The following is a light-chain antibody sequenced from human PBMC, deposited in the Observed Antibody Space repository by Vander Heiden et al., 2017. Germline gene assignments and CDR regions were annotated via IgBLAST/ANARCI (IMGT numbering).Light chain of an antibody. Sequence: QMTQSPSSLSASVGDRVTITCRASQSISSYLNWYQQKPGKAPKLLIYAASSLQSGVPSRFSGSGSGTDFTLTISSLQPEDFATYYCQQSYSTPFTFGQGTRLEIK. V-gene: IGKV1-39*01. CDR2: AAS. CDR1: QSISSY. CDR3: QQSYSTPFT. J-gene: IGKJ5*01.